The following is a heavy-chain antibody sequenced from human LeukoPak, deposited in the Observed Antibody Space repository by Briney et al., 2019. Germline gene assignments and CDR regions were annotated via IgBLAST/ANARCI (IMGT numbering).Heavy chain of an antibody. V-gene: IGHV3-74*01. CDR2: INVEGTTT. CDR3: TRGGEEPFDY. D-gene: IGHD3-10*01. CDR1: GFTFTGFW. J-gene: IGHJ4*02. Sequence: PGGSLRLSCAEPGFTFTGFWMHRVRQAPGKGLVWVSRINVEGTTTTYADSVEGRFTISRDENALYLQMNHLRVYDTAVYYCTRGGEEPFDYWGQGTLVTVSP.